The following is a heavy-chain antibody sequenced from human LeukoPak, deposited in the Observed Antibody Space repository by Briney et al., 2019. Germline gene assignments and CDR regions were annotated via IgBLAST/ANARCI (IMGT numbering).Heavy chain of an antibody. CDR1: GFTFSDYW. Sequence: GGSLRLSCAASGFTFSDYWMHWVRQAPAKGLVWVSHISTDGSSTTYADSVRGRFIISRDNARNTLYLQMNSLRVGDTAVYYCATSPIFSNDWGQGTLVTASS. CDR2: ISTDGSST. V-gene: IGHV3-74*01. CDR3: ATSPIFSND. D-gene: IGHD3-3*01. J-gene: IGHJ4*02.